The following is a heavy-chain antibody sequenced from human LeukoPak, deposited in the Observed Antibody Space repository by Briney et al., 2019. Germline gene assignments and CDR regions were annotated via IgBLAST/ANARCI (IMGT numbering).Heavy chain of an antibody. Sequence: ASVKVSCKASGGTFSSYAISWVRQAPGQGLEWMGGIIPIFGTAKYAQKFQGRVTITADKSTSTAYMELSSLRSEDTAVYYCARGAPDIVVVVAATPFDYWGQGTLVTVSS. V-gene: IGHV1-69*06. J-gene: IGHJ4*02. CDR2: IIPIFGTA. D-gene: IGHD2-15*01. CDR1: GGTFSSYA. CDR3: ARGAPDIVVVVAATPFDY.